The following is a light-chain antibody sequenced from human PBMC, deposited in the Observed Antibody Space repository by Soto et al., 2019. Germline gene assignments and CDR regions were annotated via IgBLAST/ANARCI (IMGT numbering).Light chain of an antibody. J-gene: IGLJ2*01. V-gene: IGLV4-69*01. CDR3: QTWGTGTLV. CDR2: VNNDGSH. Sequence: QPVLTQSPSASASLGASVKLTCTLSSGHSSYAIAWHQQQPEKGPRYLMKVNNDGSHIKGDGIPDRFSGSSSGAERYLTISSLQSEDEADYYCQTWGTGTLVFGGGTKLTVL. CDR1: SGHSSYA.